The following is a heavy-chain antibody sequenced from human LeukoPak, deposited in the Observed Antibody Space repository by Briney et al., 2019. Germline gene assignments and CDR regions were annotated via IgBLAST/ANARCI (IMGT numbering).Heavy chain of an antibody. Sequence: SETLSLTCTVSGGSISSYYWSWIRQPPGKGLEWIGEINHSGSTNYNPSLKSRVTISVDTSKNQFSLKLSSVTAADTAVYYCARGWVKRVAARPFYYYGMDVWGQGTTVTVSS. J-gene: IGHJ6*02. CDR2: INHSGST. CDR3: ARGWVKRVAARPFYYYGMDV. CDR1: GGSISSYY. V-gene: IGHV4-34*01. D-gene: IGHD6-6*01.